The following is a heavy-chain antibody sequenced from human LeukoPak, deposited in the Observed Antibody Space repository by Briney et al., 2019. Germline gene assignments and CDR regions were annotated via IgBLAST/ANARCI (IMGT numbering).Heavy chain of an antibody. CDR2: IYYSGRT. CDR3: ARVPRLGSNFDY. J-gene: IGHJ4*02. V-gene: IGHV4-39*01. Sequence: KPSETLSLTCTVSGGSISSSSYYWGWIRQPPGKGLECIGSIYYSGRTHYTPSLKSRDTISVDTSKNQFSLKVSSVTAADTAVYYCARVPRLGSNFDYWGQGTLVTVSS. D-gene: IGHD6-19*01. CDR1: GGSISSSSYY.